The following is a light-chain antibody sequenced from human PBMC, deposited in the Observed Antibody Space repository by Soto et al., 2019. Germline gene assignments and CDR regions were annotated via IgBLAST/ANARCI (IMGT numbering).Light chain of an antibody. CDR3: QQYGSSPPIT. CDR2: GAS. V-gene: IGKV3-20*01. Sequence: EIVLTQSPGTLSLSPGERATLSCRASHSVSSSYLAWYQQKPGQAPRLLIYGASSRATGIPDRFSGSGSGKDFTLTISRLEPEDFAVYSCQQYGSSPPITFGQGTRLEIK. J-gene: IGKJ5*01. CDR1: HSVSSSY.